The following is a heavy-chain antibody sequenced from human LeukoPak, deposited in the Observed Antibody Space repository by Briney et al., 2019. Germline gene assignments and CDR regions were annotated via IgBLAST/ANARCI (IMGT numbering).Heavy chain of an antibody. J-gene: IGHJ4*02. CDR1: GFTFSDYY. CDR3: AKGGWLEGRSQRYYFDY. V-gene: IGHV3-11*01. Sequence: PGGSLRLSCAASGFTFSDYYMSWIRQAPGKGLEWVSYISSSGSTTYYTDSVKGRFTISRDNSKNTLYLQMNSLRAEDAAVYYCAKGGWLEGRSQRYYFDYWGQGTLVTVSS. CDR2: ISSSGSTT. D-gene: IGHD6-19*01.